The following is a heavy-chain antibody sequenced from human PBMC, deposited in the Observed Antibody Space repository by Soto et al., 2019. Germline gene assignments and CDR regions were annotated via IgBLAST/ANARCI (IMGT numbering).Heavy chain of an antibody. CDR3: ARVPVRGVTDY. Sequence: PGGSLRLSCAASGFTFSDHYMDWVRQAPGKGLEWVGRTRNKANSYTTEYAASVKGRFTISRDDSKNSLYLQMNSLKTEDTAVYYCARVPVRGVTDYWGQGTLVTVSS. CDR1: GFTFSDHY. CDR2: TRNKANSYTT. V-gene: IGHV3-72*01. D-gene: IGHD3-10*01. J-gene: IGHJ4*02.